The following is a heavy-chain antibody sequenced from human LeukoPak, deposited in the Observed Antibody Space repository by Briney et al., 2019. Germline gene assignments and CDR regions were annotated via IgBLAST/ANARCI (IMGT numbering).Heavy chain of an antibody. CDR3: ARASSVMGATKLRIAAVMANY. V-gene: IGHV7-4-1*02. J-gene: IGHJ4*02. D-gene: IGHD6-13*01. CDR1: GYTFTSYA. Sequence: ASVKVSCKASGYTFTSYAMNWVRLAPGQGLEWMGWINTNTGNPTYAQGFTGRFVFSLDTSVSTAYLQISSLKAEDTAVYYCARASSVMGATKLRIAAVMANYWGQGTLVTVSS. CDR2: INTNTGNP.